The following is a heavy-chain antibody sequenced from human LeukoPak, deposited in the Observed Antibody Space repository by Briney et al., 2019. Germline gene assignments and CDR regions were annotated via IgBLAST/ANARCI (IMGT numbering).Heavy chain of an antibody. Sequence: ASVKVSCKASGYTFTSYGISWVRQAPGQGLEWMGWISAYNGNTNYAQKLQGRVTMTTDTSTSTAYMELRSLRSDDTAVYYCARDVPKYYYDSSGYYYYYYGRDVGAKGPTVPVSS. CDR3: ARDVPKYYYDSSGYYYYYYGRDV. V-gene: IGHV1-18*01. D-gene: IGHD3-22*01. J-gene: IGHJ6*04. CDR1: GYTFTSYG. CDR2: ISAYNGNT.